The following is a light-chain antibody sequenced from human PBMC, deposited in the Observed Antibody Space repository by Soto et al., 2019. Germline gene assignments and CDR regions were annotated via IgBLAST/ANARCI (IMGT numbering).Light chain of an antibody. J-gene: IGKJ2*01. CDR3: QQYGDSPKYT. Sequence: EIVLTQSPGTLSLSPGERATLSCRAGQSVDSSYLAWYQQKPGQAPRLLIYATSTRAAGTPDRFSGSGSGTDFTLTITRLEPEDFAVYYCQQYGDSPKYTFAQGTKWIS. V-gene: IGKV3-20*01. CDR2: ATS. CDR1: QSVDSSY.